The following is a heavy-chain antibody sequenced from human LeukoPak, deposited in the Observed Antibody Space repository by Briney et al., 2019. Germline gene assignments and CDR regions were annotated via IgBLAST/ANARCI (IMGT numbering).Heavy chain of an antibody. CDR2: VNHSGRT. Sequence: SETLSLTCAVYGGSFSGYFWSWIRQPPGKGLEWIGEVNHSGRTNYNPSLKSRVTISVDTSKNQFSLNLRTVTAADTAVYYCARGQFQRDYWGQGTLVTVSS. J-gene: IGHJ4*02. V-gene: IGHV4-34*01. CDR3: ARGQFQRDY. CDR1: GGSFSGYF.